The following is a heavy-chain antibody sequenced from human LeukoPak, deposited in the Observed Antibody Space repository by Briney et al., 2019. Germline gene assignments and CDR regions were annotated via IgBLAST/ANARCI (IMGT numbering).Heavy chain of an antibody. CDR2: IRSKAYGGTT. CDR1: GFTFSSHS. CDR3: TRDQLGSSWYGRRFDY. J-gene: IGHJ4*02. Sequence: GGSLRHSCAASGFTFSSHSMNWVRQAPGKGLEWVGFIRSKAYGGTTEYAASVKGRFTISRDDSKSIAYLQMNSLKAEDTAVYYCTRDQLGSSWYGRRFDYWGQGTLVTVSS. D-gene: IGHD6-13*01. V-gene: IGHV3-49*04.